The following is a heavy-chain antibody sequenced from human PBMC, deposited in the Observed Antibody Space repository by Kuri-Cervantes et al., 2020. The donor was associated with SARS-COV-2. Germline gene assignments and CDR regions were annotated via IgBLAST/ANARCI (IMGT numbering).Heavy chain of an antibody. CDR2: FKSKAAGGTT. D-gene: IGHD6-19*01. J-gene: IGHJ4*02. CDR3: ATGSTSGWYRRDFDF. CDR1: GFSFSDAW. Sequence: GGSLRLSCVGTGFSFSDAWMSWVRQTPGKGLEWIGRFKSKAAGGTTVYAAPVQGRFTMSRDDSRNTLYLQMNSLKTEDTAVYYCATGSTSGWYRRDFDFWGLGTLVTDSS. V-gene: IGHV3-15*01.